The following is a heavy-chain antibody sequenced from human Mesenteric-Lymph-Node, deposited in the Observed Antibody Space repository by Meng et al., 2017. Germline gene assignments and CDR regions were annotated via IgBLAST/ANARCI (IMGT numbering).Heavy chain of an antibody. D-gene: IGHD3-10*01. J-gene: IGHJ6*02. CDR3: ARIITESGPIYYYYYGLDV. V-gene: IGHV4-39*07. Sequence: SETLSLTCSVSDGSISSTSYYWSWIRQPPGKGLEWIGEVNHSGSTNYNPSLKSRVTISVDTSKNQFSLRLTSVTAADTAVYYCARIITESGPIYYYYYGLDVWGHGTPVTVSS. CDR2: VNHSGST. CDR1: DGSISSTSYY.